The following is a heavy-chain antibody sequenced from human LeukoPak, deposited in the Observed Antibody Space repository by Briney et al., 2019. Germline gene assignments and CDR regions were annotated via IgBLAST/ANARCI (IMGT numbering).Heavy chain of an antibody. CDR3: AKGTRDVGYYFDY. D-gene: IGHD1-26*01. Sequence: PGGSLRLSCAASGFTFSSYAMSWVRQTPGKGLEWVSAIRVGGETHYADSVKGRFTISKDNSENTLYLQMSGLRAEDTAVYHCAKGTRDVGYYFDYWGQGTLVTVSS. CDR2: IRVGGET. CDR1: GFTFSSYA. J-gene: IGHJ4*02. V-gene: IGHV3-23*01.